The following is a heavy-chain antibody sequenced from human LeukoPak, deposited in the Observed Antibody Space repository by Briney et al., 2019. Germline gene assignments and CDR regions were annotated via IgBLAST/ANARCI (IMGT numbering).Heavy chain of an antibody. D-gene: IGHD1-26*01. V-gene: IGHV4-59*04. CDR1: SGSISSYY. CDR3: ARRSLGRLGTPRFDS. CDR2: IHYSGST. J-gene: IGHJ4*02. Sequence: SETLSLTCTVSSGSISSYYWSWIRQPPGKGLEWIGSIHYSGSTYNNPSLKSRVTMSVDTSKYQFSLRLSSVTAADTAVYYCARRSLGRLGTPRFDSWGQGTLVTVSS.